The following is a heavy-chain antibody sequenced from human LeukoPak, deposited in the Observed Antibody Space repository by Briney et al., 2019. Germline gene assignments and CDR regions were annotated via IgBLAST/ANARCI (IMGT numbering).Heavy chain of an antibody. J-gene: IGHJ4*02. CDR2: LYYSGSA. D-gene: IGHD3-10*01. CDR3: ARAVGGDGSGSL. Sequence: SGTLSLTRTVSGGSISTNSYYWGWIRQPPGKGLEWIGTLYYSGSAYYNSSLKSRVAISADMSKNQFSLKLSSVTAADTAVYYCARAVGGDGSGSLWGPGTLVTVSS. CDR1: GGSISTNSYY. V-gene: IGHV4-39*07.